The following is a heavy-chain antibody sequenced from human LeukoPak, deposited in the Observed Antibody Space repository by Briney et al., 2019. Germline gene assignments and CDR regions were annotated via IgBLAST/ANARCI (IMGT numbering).Heavy chain of an antibody. J-gene: IGHJ4*02. CDR3: ARVGRVYSSSWYTRDY. CDR2: INPNSGGT. V-gene: IGHV1-2*02. D-gene: IGHD6-13*01. Sequence: ASVKVSCKASGYTFTGYYMHWVRQAPGQGLEWMGWINPNSGGTNYAQKFQGRVTMTRDTSISTAYMELSRLRSDDTAVYYCARVGRVYSSSWYTRDYWGQGTLVTVSS. CDR1: GYTFTGYY.